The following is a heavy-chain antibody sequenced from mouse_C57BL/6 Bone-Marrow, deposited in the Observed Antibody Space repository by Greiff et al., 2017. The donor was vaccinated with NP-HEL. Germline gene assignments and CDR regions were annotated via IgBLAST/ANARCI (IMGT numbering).Heavy chain of an antibody. CDR2: ISSGGSYN. J-gene: IGHJ2*01. CDR3: ARRLRLPSYYFDY. D-gene: IGHD3-2*02. V-gene: IGHV5-6*01. Sequence: EVQLVESGGDLVKPGGSLKLSCAASGFTFSSYGMSWVRQTPDKRLEWVATISSGGSYNYYPDSVKGRFTISRDNAKNTLYLQMSSLKSEDTAMYYCARRLRLPSYYFDYWGQGTTLTVSS. CDR1: GFTFSSYG.